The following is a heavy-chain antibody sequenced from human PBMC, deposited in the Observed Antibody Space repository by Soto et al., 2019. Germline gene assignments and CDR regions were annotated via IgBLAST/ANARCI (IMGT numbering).Heavy chain of an antibody. V-gene: IGHV3-7*01. Sequence: GGSLRLSCADSGFTFSSYWMSWVRQAPGKGLEWVANIKQDGSEKYYVDSVKGRFTISRDNAKNSLYLQMNSLRAEDTAVYYCARLSGWLYYYMDVWGKETTVTVSS. CDR1: GFTFSSYW. J-gene: IGHJ6*03. CDR3: ARLSGWLYYYMDV. D-gene: IGHD6-19*01. CDR2: IKQDGSEK.